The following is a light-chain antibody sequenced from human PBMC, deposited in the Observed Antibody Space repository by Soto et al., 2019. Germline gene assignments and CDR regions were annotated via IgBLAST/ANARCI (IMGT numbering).Light chain of an antibody. CDR3: AAWDDSLNGYV. J-gene: IGLJ1*01. CDR1: SSNIGSNT. Sequence: QSVPTQPPSASGTPGQRATISCSGSSSNIGSNTVNWYQQLPGTAPKLLIYSNNQRPSGVPDRFSGSRSGTSASLAISGLQSEDEADYYCAAWDDSLNGYVFGTGTK. V-gene: IGLV1-44*01. CDR2: SNN.